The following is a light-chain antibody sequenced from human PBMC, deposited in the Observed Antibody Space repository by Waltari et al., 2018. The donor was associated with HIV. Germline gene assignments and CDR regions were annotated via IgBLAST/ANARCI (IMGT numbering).Light chain of an antibody. V-gene: IGLV2-11*01. CDR2: DVS. CDR3: CSYAGRSHVV. Sequence: QSALTQPRSVSGSPGQSVAISCTGTGSDVGGYNYVSWFQQHPGKAPKLMIYDVSKWPSGVPDRFSGSKSGNTASLTISGLQAEDEADYYCCSYAGRSHVVFGGGTKLTVL. J-gene: IGLJ2*01. CDR1: GSDVGGYNY.